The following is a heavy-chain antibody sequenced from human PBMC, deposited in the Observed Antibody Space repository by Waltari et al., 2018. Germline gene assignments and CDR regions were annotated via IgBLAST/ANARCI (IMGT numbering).Heavy chain of an antibody. CDR3: SRGAGRGG. Sequence: ELQLVESGGGLVKPGGPLRLSCAASGFPFRDYTMNWIRQSPGKGLDWVPSISGTRGYIYYADSVKGRFTVSRDNAQNSLFLQMNSLRREDTGVYYCSRGAGRGGWGPGTLVVVSS. J-gene: IGHJ4*02. D-gene: IGHD6-19*01. CDR1: GFPFRDYT. CDR2: ISGTRGYI. V-gene: IGHV3-21*02.